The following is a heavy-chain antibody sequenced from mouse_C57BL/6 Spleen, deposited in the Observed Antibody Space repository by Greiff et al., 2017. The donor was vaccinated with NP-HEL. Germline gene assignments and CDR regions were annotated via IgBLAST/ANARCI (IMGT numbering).Heavy chain of an antibody. J-gene: IGHJ4*01. Sequence: QVQLQQPGAELVKPGASVKLSCKASGYTFTSYWMQWVKQRPGQGLEWIGEIDPSDSYTNCNQKFKGKATLTVDKSSSTAYMQLSSLTSEDSAVYYCARSGGYYDAMDYWGQGTSVTVSS. CDR3: ARSGGYYDAMDY. CDR1: GYTFTSYW. CDR2: IDPSDSYT. D-gene: IGHD2-2*01. V-gene: IGHV1-50*01.